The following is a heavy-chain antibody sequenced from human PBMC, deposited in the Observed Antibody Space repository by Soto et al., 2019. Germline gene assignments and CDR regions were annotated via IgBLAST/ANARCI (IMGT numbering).Heavy chain of an antibody. Sequence: QVQLVESGGGVVQPGRSLRLSCAASGFTFSSYGMHWVRQAPGKGLEWVAVISYDGSNKYYADSVKGRFTISRDNSKNTRYLQMNSLRAEDTAVYYCAKDGEHHWGQGTLVTVSS. V-gene: IGHV3-30*18. CDR3: AKDGEHH. J-gene: IGHJ4*02. CDR2: ISYDGSNK. D-gene: IGHD4-17*01. CDR1: GFTFSSYG.